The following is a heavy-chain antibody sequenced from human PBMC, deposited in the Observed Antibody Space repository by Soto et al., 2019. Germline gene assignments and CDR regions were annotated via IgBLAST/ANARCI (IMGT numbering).Heavy chain of an antibody. CDR2: IYYSGST. J-gene: IGHJ6*02. V-gene: IGHV4-39*01. D-gene: IGHD6-13*01. CDR1: GGSISSSSYY. CDR3: ARVRAAGGFPSRYYSSYGXDV. Sequence: SETLSLTCTVSGGSISSSSYYWGWIRQPPGKGLEWIGSIYYSGSTYYNPSLKSRVTISVDTSKNQFSLKLSSVTAADTAVDYCARVRAAGGFPSRYYSSYGXDVSGQGTTVTVSS.